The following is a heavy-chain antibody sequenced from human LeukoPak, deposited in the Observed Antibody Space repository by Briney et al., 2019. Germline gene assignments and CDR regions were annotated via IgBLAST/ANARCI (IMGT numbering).Heavy chain of an antibody. CDR1: GGSISSYY. CDR2: IYYSGSS. D-gene: IGHD2-2*02. Sequence: SETLSLTCTVSGGSISSYYWSWIRQPPGKGLEWIGYIYYSGSSNYNSALKGRVTVSADTSKNQFSLKLSSVTAADTAVYYCARIGGIPLGSFDIWGQGTMVTVSS. CDR3: ARIGGIPLGSFDI. J-gene: IGHJ3*02. V-gene: IGHV4-59*01.